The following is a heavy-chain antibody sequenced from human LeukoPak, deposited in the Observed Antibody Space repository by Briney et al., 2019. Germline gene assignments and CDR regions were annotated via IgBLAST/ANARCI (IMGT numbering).Heavy chain of an antibody. V-gene: IGHV3-7*01. CDR2: IKQDGSEK. CDR3: ARDGSGRVPEMSAPDY. Sequence: GGSLRLSCAASGFTFSSYWMSWVRQAPGKGLEWVANIKQDGSEKYYVDSVKGRFTISRDNAKNSLYLQMNSLRADDTAVYYCARDGSGRVPEMSAPDYWGQGTLVTVSS. D-gene: IGHD3-10*01. J-gene: IGHJ4*02. CDR1: GFTFSSYW.